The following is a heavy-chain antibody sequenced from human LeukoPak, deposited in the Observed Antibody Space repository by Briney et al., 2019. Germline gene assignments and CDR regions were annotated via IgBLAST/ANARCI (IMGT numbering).Heavy chain of an antibody. J-gene: IGHJ3*02. CDR2: ISAYNGNT. D-gene: IGHD3-3*01. Sequence: ASVKVSCKASGYTFTSYGISWVRQAPGQGLEWIGWISAYNGNTNYAQKLQGRVTMTTDTSTGTAYMELRSLRSDDTAVYYCARSHYDFWSGYHDAFDIWGQGTMVTVSS. CDR1: GYTFTSYG. V-gene: IGHV1-18*01. CDR3: ARSHYDFWSGYHDAFDI.